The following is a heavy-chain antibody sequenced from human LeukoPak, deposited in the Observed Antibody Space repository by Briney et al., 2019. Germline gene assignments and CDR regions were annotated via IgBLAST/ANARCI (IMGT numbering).Heavy chain of an antibody. Sequence: GGSLRLSCAASGVTFNNYAMSWVRQAPGKGLEWVSVIYSGGSTYYADSVKGRFTISRDNSKNTLYLQMNSLRAEDTAVYYCARDPGYYYDSSGIWGQGTLVTVSS. D-gene: IGHD3-22*01. CDR1: GVTFNNYA. V-gene: IGHV3-53*01. J-gene: IGHJ4*02. CDR3: ARDPGYYYDSSGI. CDR2: IYSGGST.